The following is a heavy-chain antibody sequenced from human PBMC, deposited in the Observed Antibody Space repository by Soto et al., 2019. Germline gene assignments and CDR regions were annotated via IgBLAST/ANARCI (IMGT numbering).Heavy chain of an antibody. D-gene: IGHD4-4*01. V-gene: IGHV3-23*01. CDR3: AKASARPRATQYYFDY. CDR1: GFTFSSYA. J-gene: IGHJ4*02. CDR2: ISGSGGST. Sequence: GGSLRLSCAASGFTFSSYAMSWVRQAPGKGLEWVSAISGSGGSTYYADSVKGRFTISRDNSKNTLYLQMNSLRAEDTAVYDCAKASARPRATQYYFDYWGQGTLVTVSS.